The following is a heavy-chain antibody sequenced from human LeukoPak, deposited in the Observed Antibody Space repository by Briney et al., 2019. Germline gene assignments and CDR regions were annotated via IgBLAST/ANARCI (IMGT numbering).Heavy chain of an antibody. CDR1: GGSISSYY. CDR2: IYYSGST. CDR3: AGSTYYYDSSGYYYETFDY. Sequence: SETLSLTCTVSGGSISSYYWSWIRQPPGKGLEWIGYIYYSGSTNYNPSLKSRVTISVDTSKNQFSLKLSSVTAADTAVYYCAGSTYYYDSSGYYYETFDYWGQGTLVTVSS. V-gene: IGHV4-59*01. J-gene: IGHJ4*02. D-gene: IGHD3-22*01.